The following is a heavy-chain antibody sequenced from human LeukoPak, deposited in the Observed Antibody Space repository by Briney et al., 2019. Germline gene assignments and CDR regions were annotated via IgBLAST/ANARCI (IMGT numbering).Heavy chain of an antibody. CDR1: GGTFSSYA. V-gene: IGHV1-69*06. Sequence: SVKVSCKASGGTFSSYAISWVRQAPGQGLEWMGGIIPIFGTANYAQKFQGRVTITADTSTDTAYMELSSLRSEDTAVYYCATDLGGSSGWQTSGFDYWGQGTLVTVSS. CDR2: IIPIFGTA. J-gene: IGHJ4*02. CDR3: ATDLGGSSGWQTSGFDY. D-gene: IGHD6-19*01.